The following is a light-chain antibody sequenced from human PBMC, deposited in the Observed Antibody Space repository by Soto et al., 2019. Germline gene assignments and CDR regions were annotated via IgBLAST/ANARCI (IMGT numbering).Light chain of an antibody. CDR2: DVS. V-gene: IGLV2-11*01. J-gene: IGLJ1*01. CDR3: SSYAGSFTYV. CDR1: SSDVGSYNY. Sequence: QSALTQPRSVSGSPGQSVTISCTGTSSDVGSYNYVSWYQQHPDKAPKLMIYDVSKRPSGVPDRFSGSKSGNTASLTISGLHADDEAYFYCSSYAGSFTYVFGTGTKLTVL.